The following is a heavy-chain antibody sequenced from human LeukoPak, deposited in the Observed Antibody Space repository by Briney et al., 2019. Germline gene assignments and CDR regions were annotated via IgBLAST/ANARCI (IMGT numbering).Heavy chain of an antibody. J-gene: IGHJ4*02. CDR3: AKPHRTYQGDSRGYYFDC. V-gene: IGHV3-9*01. CDR1: GFSFDDYA. Sequence: GRSLRLSCAASGFSFDDYAMHWVRQAPGKGLEWVAGINWNSGSVGYGDSVKGRFTISRDNAKNSLYLQMKSLRAEDTALYYCAKPHRTYQGDSRGYYFDCWGQGTLVTVSS. CDR2: INWNSGSV. D-gene: IGHD3-22*01.